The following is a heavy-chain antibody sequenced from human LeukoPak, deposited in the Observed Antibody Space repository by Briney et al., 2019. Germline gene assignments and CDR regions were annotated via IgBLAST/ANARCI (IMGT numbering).Heavy chain of an antibody. D-gene: IGHD1-26*01. Sequence: SETLSLTCNVSGGSISNYYWNWIRQPAGKGLEWIGSIYHSGSTYYNPSLKSRVTISVDTSKNQFSLKLSSVTAADTAVYYCARLVGATDYWGQGTLVTVSS. CDR3: ARLVGATDY. J-gene: IGHJ4*02. CDR1: GGSISNYY. V-gene: IGHV4-4*07. CDR2: IYHSGST.